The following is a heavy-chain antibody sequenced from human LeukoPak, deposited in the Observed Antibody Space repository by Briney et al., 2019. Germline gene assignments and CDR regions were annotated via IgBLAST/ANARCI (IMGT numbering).Heavy chain of an antibody. J-gene: IGHJ5*02. CDR1: GYTFTSYG. Sequence: ASVKVSCKASGYTFTSYGISWVRQAPGQGLEWMGWISAYNGNTNYAQKLQGRVTMTTDTSTSTAYMELRSLRSDDTAVYYCASQYDFWSGLRGGDPWGQGTLVTVSS. D-gene: IGHD3-3*01. CDR3: ASQYDFWSGLRGGDP. V-gene: IGHV1-18*01. CDR2: ISAYNGNT.